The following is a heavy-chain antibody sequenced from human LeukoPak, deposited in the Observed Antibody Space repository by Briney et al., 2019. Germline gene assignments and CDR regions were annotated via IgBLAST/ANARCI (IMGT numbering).Heavy chain of an antibody. CDR3: ARELPREVTLDY. V-gene: IGHV3-74*01. CDR2: IFTVGCTT. Sequence: PGGSLRLSCLASELNYFSYGMQWLRPPPGKGLVGVSRIFTVGCTTSYAVSVKGRFTISRDNAKNTLYLQMNSVRAEDTAVYYCARELPREVTLDYWGEGTLVTVSP. D-gene: IGHD2-21*02. CDR1: ELNYFSYG. J-gene: IGHJ4*01.